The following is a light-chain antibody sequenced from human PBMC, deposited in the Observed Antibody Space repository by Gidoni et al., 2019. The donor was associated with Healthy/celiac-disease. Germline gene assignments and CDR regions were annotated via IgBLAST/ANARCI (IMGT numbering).Light chain of an antibody. CDR3: QQSYSTPRT. CDR2: AAS. Sequence: DIQMTQSPSSLSASVGDRVTITCRASQSISSYLNCYQQKPGKDPKLLIYAASSLQGGVPSRFSGSGSGTDFTITISSLQPEDFATYYCQQSYSTPRTFGQGTKVEIK. J-gene: IGKJ1*01. CDR1: QSISSY. V-gene: IGKV1-39*01.